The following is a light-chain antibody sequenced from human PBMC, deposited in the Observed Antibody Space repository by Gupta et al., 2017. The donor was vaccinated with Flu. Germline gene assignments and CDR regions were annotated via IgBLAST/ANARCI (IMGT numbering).Light chain of an antibody. CDR2: QDS. CDR3: QAWDSSTAAVV. CDR1: KLGDKY. Sequence: SYELTQPPSVSVSPGQTASLTCSGDKLGDKYACWYQQKPGQSPVLVIYQDSKRPSGIPERFSGSNSGNTATLTISGTQAMDEADYYCQAWDSSTAAVVFGGGTKLTVL. V-gene: IGLV3-1*01. J-gene: IGLJ2*01.